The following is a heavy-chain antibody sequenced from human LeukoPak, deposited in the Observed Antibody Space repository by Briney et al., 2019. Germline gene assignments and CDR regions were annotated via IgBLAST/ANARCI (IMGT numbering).Heavy chain of an antibody. CDR2: ISRSSSYI. D-gene: IGHD4-17*01. CDR1: AFTFSSYS. Sequence: NPGGSLRLSCAASAFTFSSYSMNWVRQVPGKGLEWVSSISRSSSYIYYADSLKGRFTISRDNAKNSLYLHMNSLRAEDTAVYYCARPSVSLYAAPDGDIWGQGTMVIVSS. CDR3: ARPSVSLYAAPDGDI. J-gene: IGHJ3*02. V-gene: IGHV3-21*01.